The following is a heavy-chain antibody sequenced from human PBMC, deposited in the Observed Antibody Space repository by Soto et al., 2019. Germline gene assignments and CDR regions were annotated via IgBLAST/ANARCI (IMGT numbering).Heavy chain of an antibody. CDR3: ARASYDSSGYYSRYFDL. D-gene: IGHD3-22*01. CDR1: GGSISSSNW. V-gene: IGHV4-4*02. J-gene: IGHJ2*01. CDR2: IYHSGST. Sequence: QVQLQESGPGLVKPSGTLSLTCAVSGGSISSSNWWSWVRQPPGKGLEWIGEIYHSGSTNYNPSLTSRVTISVDKSKNQFSLKLSSVTAADTAVYYCARASYDSSGYYSRYFDLWGRGTLVTVSS.